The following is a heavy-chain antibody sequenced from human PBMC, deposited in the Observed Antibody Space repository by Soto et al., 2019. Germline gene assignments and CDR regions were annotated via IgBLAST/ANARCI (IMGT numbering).Heavy chain of an antibody. V-gene: IGHV4-30-2*01. CDR1: GGSISSGGYS. Sequence: PSETLSLTCAVSGGSISSGGYSWSWIRQPPGKGLEWIGYIYHSGSTYYNPSLKSRVTISVDRSKNQFSLKLSSVTAADTAVYYCARGAAAGMGVYYYYGMDVWGQGTTVTVSS. CDR2: IYHSGST. J-gene: IGHJ6*02. CDR3: ARGAAAGMGVYYYYGMDV. D-gene: IGHD6-13*01.